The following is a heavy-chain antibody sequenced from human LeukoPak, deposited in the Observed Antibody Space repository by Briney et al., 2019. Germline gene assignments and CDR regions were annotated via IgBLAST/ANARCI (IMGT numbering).Heavy chain of an antibody. V-gene: IGHV7-4-1*02. CDR2: INPNTGNP. J-gene: IGHJ4*02. D-gene: IGHD6-19*01. CDR3: ATDRPVAGVSNFDS. Sequence: ASVKVSCKASGYAFTRYAMNWLRQAPGQGLEWMGWINPNTGNPTYAQAFTGRFVFSLDTSVSTAYLQISSLNTEDTAVYYCATDRPVAGVSNFDSWGQGTLVTVSS. CDR1: GYAFTRYA.